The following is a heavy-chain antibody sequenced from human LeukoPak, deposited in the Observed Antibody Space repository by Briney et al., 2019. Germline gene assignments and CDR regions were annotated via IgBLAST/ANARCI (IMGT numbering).Heavy chain of an antibody. CDR1: GYSFTNYW. Sequence: GESLKISCQASGYSFTNYWIGWVRQMPGKGLECMGIIYPGDSDTRYSPSFQGQATISADKSISTAYLHWSSLKASDTAMYYCAKLGAYSSSWYGFFDYWGQGTPVTVSS. V-gene: IGHV5-51*01. CDR2: IYPGDSDT. J-gene: IGHJ4*02. CDR3: AKLGAYSSSWYGFFDY. D-gene: IGHD6-13*01.